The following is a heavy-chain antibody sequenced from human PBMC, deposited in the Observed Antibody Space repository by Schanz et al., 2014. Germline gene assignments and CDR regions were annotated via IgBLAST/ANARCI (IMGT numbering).Heavy chain of an antibody. CDR3: AKHVRSLTGNDY. J-gene: IGHJ4*02. CDR1: GFTVSSNY. Sequence: EVHLVESGGGLVQPGGSLRLSCAASGFTVSSNYMSWVRQAPGKGLEWVSGIGGSGDSTHYADSVKGRFIISRDNSKNTLYLQVNSLRAEDTAVYYCAKHVRSLTGNDYWGQGTLVTVSS. CDR2: IGGSGDST. V-gene: IGHV3-23*04. D-gene: IGHD3-9*01.